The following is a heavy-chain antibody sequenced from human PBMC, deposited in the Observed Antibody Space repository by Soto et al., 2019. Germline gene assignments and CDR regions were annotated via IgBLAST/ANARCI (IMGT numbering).Heavy chain of an antibody. CDR1: GYSFTSYW. D-gene: IGHD3-16*01. J-gene: IGHJ6*02. CDR3: ARRGHMSRRGETFSYYYYGMDV. CDR2: IDPIDSYT. V-gene: IGHV5-10-1*01. Sequence: EVQLVQSGAEVKKPGESLRISCKGSGYSFTSYWISWVRQMPGKGLEWMGRIDPIDSYTNYSPSFQGHVTISADKSISTAYLQWSSLKASDTAMYYCARRGHMSRRGETFSYYYYGMDVWGQGTTVTVSS.